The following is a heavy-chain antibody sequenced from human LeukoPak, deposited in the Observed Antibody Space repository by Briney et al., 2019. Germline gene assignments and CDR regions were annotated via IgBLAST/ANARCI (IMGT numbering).Heavy chain of an antibody. CDR1: GGSISSYY. CDR2: IYYSGST. D-gene: IGHD3-16*01. J-gene: IGHJ4*02. V-gene: IGHV4-59*01. CDR3: ARSGGYAITY. Sequence: SETLSLTCTVSGGSISSYYWSWIRQPPGKGLEWIGYIYYSGSTNYNPSLKSRVTISVDTSKNQFSLKLSSVTAADTAVYYCARSGGYAITYWGQGTLVTVSS.